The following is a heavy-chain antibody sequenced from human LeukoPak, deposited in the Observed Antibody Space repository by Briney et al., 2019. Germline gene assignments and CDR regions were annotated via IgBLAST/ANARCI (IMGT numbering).Heavy chain of an antibody. CDR3: ARDGFIEGATTTKGGFDF. Sequence: GGSLRLSCAASGFTFSSYVMSWVRQPPGKGLEWVSTISGSGGSTYYADSVKGRFTISRDNSKNTVYLQMNSLRAEDTAVYYCARDGFIEGATTTKGGFDFWGQGTLVTVSS. V-gene: IGHV3-23*01. CDR1: GFTFSSYV. J-gene: IGHJ4*02. CDR2: ISGSGGST. D-gene: IGHD1-26*01.